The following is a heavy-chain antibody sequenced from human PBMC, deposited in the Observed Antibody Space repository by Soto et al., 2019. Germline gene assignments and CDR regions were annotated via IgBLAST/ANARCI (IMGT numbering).Heavy chain of an antibody. Sequence: EVQLVESGGGLVQPGGSLRLSCAASGFTVSSNYMSWVRQAPGKGLEWVSVIYSGGSTYYADSVKGRFTISRHNSKNTLYLQMNSLRAADTAVYYCASFNRASFDIWGQGTMVTVSS. CDR1: GFTVSSNY. CDR2: IYSGGST. CDR3: ASFNRASFDI. J-gene: IGHJ3*02. D-gene: IGHD3-10*01. V-gene: IGHV3-53*04.